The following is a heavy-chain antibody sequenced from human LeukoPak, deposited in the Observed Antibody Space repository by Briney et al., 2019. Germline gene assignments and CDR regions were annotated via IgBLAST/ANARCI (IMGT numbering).Heavy chain of an antibody. Sequence: GGSLRLSCAASGFTFSSYWKSWVRKAPGKGLEWVATIKPDGSEKYHVDSVSGRFTISRDNTNDSLFLQMNSLRVDDTAVYYCVRGGTYWTVSWGQGTLVNVS. J-gene: IGHJ5*01. CDR3: VRGGTYWTVS. CDR2: IKPDGSEK. V-gene: IGHV3-7*01. CDR1: GFTFSSYW.